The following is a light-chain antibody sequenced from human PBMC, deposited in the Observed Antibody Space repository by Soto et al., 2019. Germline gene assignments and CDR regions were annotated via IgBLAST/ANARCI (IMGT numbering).Light chain of an antibody. CDR2: DAS. Sequence: EIVLTQSPATLSLSPGERATLSCRASQSISSSLAWYQQKPGQAPRLLIYDASSRATGIPARFSGSGSGTDFTVTISSLEPEDFSVYYCQQRGNWPRTFGQGTKVEIK. CDR3: QQRGNWPRT. V-gene: IGKV3-11*01. CDR1: QSISSS. J-gene: IGKJ1*01.